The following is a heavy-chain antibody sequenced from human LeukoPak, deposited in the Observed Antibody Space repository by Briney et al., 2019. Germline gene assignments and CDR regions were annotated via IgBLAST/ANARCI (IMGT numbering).Heavy chain of an antibody. J-gene: IGHJ5*02. Sequence: ASVKVSCKASGYTFTCYGIGWVRQAPGQGLEWMGWISAYNGNTNYAQKLQGRVTMTTDTSTSTAYMELRSLTSDDTAVYYCATVVAAKGEANWFDPWGQGTLVTVSS. CDR1: GYTFTCYG. D-gene: IGHD2-15*01. CDR2: ISAYNGNT. V-gene: IGHV1-18*01. CDR3: ATVVAAKGEANWFDP.